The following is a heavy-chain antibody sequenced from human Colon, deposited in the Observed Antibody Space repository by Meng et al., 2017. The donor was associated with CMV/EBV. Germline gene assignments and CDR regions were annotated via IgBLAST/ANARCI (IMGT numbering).Heavy chain of an antibody. CDR2: VYPGDSDT. CDR3: AARYGGSYYVLY. J-gene: IGHJ4*02. V-gene: IGHV5-51*01. CDR1: GYIFTSYW. D-gene: IGHD1-26*01. Sequence: GESLKISCKGSGYIFTSYWIGWVRQMPRKGLEWMGVVYPGDSDTRYSPSFQGQVTISADKSISTAYLEWTSLKASDTAMYYCAARYGGSYYVLYWGQGTLVTVSS.